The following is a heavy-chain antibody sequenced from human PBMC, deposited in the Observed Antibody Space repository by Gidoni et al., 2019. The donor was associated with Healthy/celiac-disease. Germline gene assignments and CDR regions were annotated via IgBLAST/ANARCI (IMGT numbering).Heavy chain of an antibody. D-gene: IGHD6-19*01. CDR1: GFTFSNAW. V-gene: IGHV3-15*01. CDR2: IKSKTDGGKT. Sequence: EVQLVESGGGLVKPGGSLRLSCAASGFTFSNAWMSWVRQAPGKGLEWVGRIKSKTDGGKTDYAAPVKGRFTISRDDSKNTLYLKMNSLKTEDTAVYYCTTDRVGSGWQQFDYWGQGTLVTVSS. CDR3: TTDRVGSGWQQFDY. J-gene: IGHJ4*02.